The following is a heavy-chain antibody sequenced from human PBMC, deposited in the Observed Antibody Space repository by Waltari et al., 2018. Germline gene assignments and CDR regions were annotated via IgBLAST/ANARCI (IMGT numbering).Heavy chain of an antibody. Sequence: QVQLVQSGAEVKKPGSSVKVSCKASGGTFSSYTISWVRQAPGQGLEWMGRIIPILGIANYAQKFQGRVTITADKSTSTAYMELSSLRSEDTAVYYCARDMSASSGWYGYWGQGTLVTVSS. V-gene: IGHV1-69*08. CDR3: ARDMSASSGWYGY. J-gene: IGHJ4*02. CDR2: IIPILGIA. D-gene: IGHD6-19*01. CDR1: GGTFSSYT.